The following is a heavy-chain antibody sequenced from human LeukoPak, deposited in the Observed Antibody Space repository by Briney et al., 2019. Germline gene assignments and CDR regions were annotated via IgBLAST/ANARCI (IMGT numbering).Heavy chain of an antibody. V-gene: IGHV4-59*01. D-gene: IGHD3-22*01. CDR2: IYYSGST. Sequence: PSETLSLTCTVSGGSISSYYWSWIRQPPAKGLELIGYIYYSGSTTYNPSLKSRVTISVDTSKNQFSLKLSSVTAADTAVDYCARAPYYYDSSGYGAFDIWGQGTMVTVSS. CDR1: GGSISSYY. J-gene: IGHJ3*02. CDR3: ARAPYYYDSSGYGAFDI.